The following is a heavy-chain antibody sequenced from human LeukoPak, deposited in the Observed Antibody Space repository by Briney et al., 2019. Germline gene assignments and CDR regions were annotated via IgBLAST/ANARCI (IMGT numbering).Heavy chain of an antibody. Sequence: AASVKVSCTVSGYILTELPIHCVRQAPGKGLEWMGGFDPEDVETIYAQKFQGRVTMTEDTYTDTAYMELSSLRSEDTAVYYCATYSGYAPYWGQGALVSVSS. CDR3: ATYSGYAPY. D-gene: IGHD5-12*01. J-gene: IGHJ4*02. V-gene: IGHV1-24*01. CDR2: FDPEDVET. CDR1: GYILTELP.